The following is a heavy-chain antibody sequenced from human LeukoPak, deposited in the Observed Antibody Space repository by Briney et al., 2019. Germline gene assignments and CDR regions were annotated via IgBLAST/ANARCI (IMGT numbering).Heavy chain of an antibody. Sequence: GGSLRLSCAASGFSFNTYAMSWVRQAPGKGLEWVSAISNTGGSTYYADSVKGRFTISRDKSKNTLSLQMNSLRAEDTAVYYCAQQVGYCSSGSCYFTYRGQGTLVTVSS. D-gene: IGHD2-15*01. CDR2: ISNTGGST. CDR3: AQQVGYCSSGSCYFTY. V-gene: IGHV3-23*01. J-gene: IGHJ1*01. CDR1: GFSFNTYA.